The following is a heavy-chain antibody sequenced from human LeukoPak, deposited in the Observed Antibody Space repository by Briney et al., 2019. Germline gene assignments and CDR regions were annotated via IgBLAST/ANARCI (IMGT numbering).Heavy chain of an antibody. Sequence: PSETLFLTCTVSGGSISSSSYYWSWIRQPPGKGLEWIGYIYYSGSTNYNPSLKSRVTISVDTSKNQFSLKLSSVTAADTAVYYCARQGAYYYDSSGSRLNWFDPWGQGTLVTVSS. V-gene: IGHV4-61*05. CDR3: ARQGAYYYDSSGSRLNWFDP. D-gene: IGHD3-22*01. CDR2: IYYSGST. J-gene: IGHJ5*02. CDR1: GGSISSSSYY.